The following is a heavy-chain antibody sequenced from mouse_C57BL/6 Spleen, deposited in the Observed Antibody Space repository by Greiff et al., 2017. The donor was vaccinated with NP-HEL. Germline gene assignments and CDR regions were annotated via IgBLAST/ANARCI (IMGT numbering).Heavy chain of an antibody. J-gene: IGHJ2*01. V-gene: IGHV1-22*01. CDR3: SRYYDYDGYYFDY. Sequence: EVQLQQSGPELVKPGASVKMSCKASGYTFTDYNMHWVKQSHGKSLEWIGYINPNNGGTSYNQKFKGKATLTVNKSSSTAYMELRSLTSEYSAVYYCSRYYDYDGYYFDYWGQGTTLTVAS. CDR2: INPNNGGT. CDR1: GYTFTDYN. D-gene: IGHD2-4*01.